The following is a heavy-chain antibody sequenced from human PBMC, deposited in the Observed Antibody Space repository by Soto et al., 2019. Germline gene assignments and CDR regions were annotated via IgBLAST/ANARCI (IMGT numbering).Heavy chain of an antibody. CDR3: ATSECRSSWSCFDS. J-gene: IGHJ4*02. CDR1: GFTLSDHY. D-gene: IGHD6-13*01. V-gene: IGHV3-72*01. CDR2: TRNKLYSYTT. Sequence: EVQLVESGGGLVQPGGSLRLSCAVSGFTLSDHYMDWVRQAPGKGLEWVARTRNKLYSYTTEYAASVKGRFTISRDDSGNSLYLQMNSHKTEDTAVYCCATSECRSSWSCFDSWGQGTLVTVSS.